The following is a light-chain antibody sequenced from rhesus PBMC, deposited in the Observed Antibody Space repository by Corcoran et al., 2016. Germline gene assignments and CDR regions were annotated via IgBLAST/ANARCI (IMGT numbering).Light chain of an antibody. Sequence: QVILIQSPATLSLSPGERATLSCRASQSVSSYLAWYQQKPGQAPRLLINGASSRATGSPDRFSGSGSGTDFTLTISSLEPEDVGVYHCYQHSSGYSFGQGTKVEIK. CDR2: GAS. J-gene: IGKJ2*01. CDR1: QSVSSY. CDR3: YQHSSGYS. V-gene: IGKV3-10*01.